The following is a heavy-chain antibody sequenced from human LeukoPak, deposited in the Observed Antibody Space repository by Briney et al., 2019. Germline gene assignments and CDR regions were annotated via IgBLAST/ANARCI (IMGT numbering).Heavy chain of an antibody. CDR1: GFTFSNHA. D-gene: IGHD2-2*01. J-gene: IGHJ6*02. V-gene: IGHV3-23*01. CDR2: LGGSGVPT. Sequence: GGSLGLSCVASGFTFSNHALTWVRQPPGKGLEWVSNLGGSGVPTNYANSVKGRFTISRDNSKNTLYLEMNSLGVDDTAIYYCAKCPSSLSCYGVRLDVWGQGTTVTVSS. CDR3: AKCPSSLSCYGVRLDV.